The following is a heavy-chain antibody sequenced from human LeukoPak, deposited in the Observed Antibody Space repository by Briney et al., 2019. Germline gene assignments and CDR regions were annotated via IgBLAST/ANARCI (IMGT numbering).Heavy chain of an antibody. CDR3: ASWCGSTSCYAGDYYYYGMDV. CDR1: GGTFSSYA. V-gene: IGHV1-69*13. J-gene: IGHJ6*02. D-gene: IGHD2-2*01. CDR2: IIPIFGTA. Sequence: SVKVSCKASGGTFSSYAISWARQAPGQGLEWMGGIIPIFGTANYAQKFQGRVTITADESTSTAYMELSSLRSEDTAVYYCASWCGSTSCYAGDYYYYGMDVWGQGTTVTVSS.